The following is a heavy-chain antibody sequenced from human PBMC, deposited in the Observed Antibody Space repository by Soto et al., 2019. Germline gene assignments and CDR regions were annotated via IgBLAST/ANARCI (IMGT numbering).Heavy chain of an antibody. CDR1: GFTFSSYG. J-gene: IGHJ4*02. CDR3: ARGLGATTYYFDY. Sequence: GGSLRLSCAASGFTFSSYGMNWVRQAPGTGLEWVSSISSSSSYIYYADSVKGRFTISRDNAKDSLFLQMNSLRAEDTAVYYCARGLGATTYYFDYWGQGTLVTVSS. V-gene: IGHV3-21*01. CDR2: ISSSSSYI. D-gene: IGHD1-26*01.